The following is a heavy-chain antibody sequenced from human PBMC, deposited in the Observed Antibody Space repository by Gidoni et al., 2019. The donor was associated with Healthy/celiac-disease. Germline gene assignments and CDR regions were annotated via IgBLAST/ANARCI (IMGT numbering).Heavy chain of an antibody. V-gene: IGHV3-48*03. J-gene: IGHJ6*02. CDR1: GFTFSSYE. D-gene: IGHD5-18*01. Sequence: EVQLVESGGGLVQPGGSLRLSCAASGFTFSSYEMNWVRQAPGKGLEWVSYISSSGSTIYYADSVKGRFTISRDNAKNSLYLQMNSLRAEDTAVYYCARVGSGYSYGPGIPDVWGQGTTVTVSS. CDR2: ISSSGSTI. CDR3: ARVGSGYSYGPGIPDV.